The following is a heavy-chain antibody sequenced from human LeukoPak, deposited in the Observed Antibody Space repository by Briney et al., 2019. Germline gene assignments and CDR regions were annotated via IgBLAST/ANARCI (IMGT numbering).Heavy chain of an antibody. CDR2: LYSGGST. V-gene: IGHV3-66*01. D-gene: IGHD3-9*01. J-gene: IGHJ1*01. CDR3: ARGLLRYFDWSTPEYFQH. Sequence: PGGSLRLSCAASGFTVSSNYMSWVRQAPGKGLEWVSVLYSGGSTYYADSVKGRFTISRDNSKNTLYLQMNSLRAEDTAVYYCARGLLRYFDWSTPEYFQHWGQGTLVTVSS. CDR1: GFTVSSNY.